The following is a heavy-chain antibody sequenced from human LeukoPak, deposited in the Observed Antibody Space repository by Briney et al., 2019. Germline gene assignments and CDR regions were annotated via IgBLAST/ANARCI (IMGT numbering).Heavy chain of an antibody. CDR3: ARGWYYYYGMDV. CDR2: INHSGST. J-gene: IGHJ6*02. V-gene: IGHV4-34*01. CDR1: GGSFSGYY. Sequence: SETLSLTCAVYGGSFSGYYWSWIRQPPGKGLERIGEINHSGSTNYNPSLKSRVTISVDTSKNQFSLKLSSVTAADTAVYYCARGWYYYYGMDVWGQGTTVTVSS.